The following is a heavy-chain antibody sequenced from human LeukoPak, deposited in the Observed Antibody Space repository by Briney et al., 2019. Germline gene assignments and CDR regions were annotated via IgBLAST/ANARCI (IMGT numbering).Heavy chain of an antibody. CDR3: AKGTGTTHYFDY. Sequence: GRSLRLSCAASGFTFSSYGMHWVRQAPGKGLEWVAVIWYDGSNKYYADSVKGRFTISRDNSKNTLYLQMSSLRAEDTAVYYCAKGTGTTHYFDYWGQGTLVTVSS. V-gene: IGHV3-33*06. CDR1: GFTFSSYG. D-gene: IGHD1-7*01. CDR2: IWYDGSNK. J-gene: IGHJ4*02.